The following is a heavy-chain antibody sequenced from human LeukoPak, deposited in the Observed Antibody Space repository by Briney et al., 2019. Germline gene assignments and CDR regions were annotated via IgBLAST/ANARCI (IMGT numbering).Heavy chain of an antibody. J-gene: IGHJ5*02. CDR2: IIPIFGTA. CDR1: GGTFSSYA. Sequence: SVKVSCKASGGTFSSYAISWVRQAPGQGLEWMGGIIPIFGTANYAQKFQGRVTITADKSTSTAYMELSSLRSEDTAVYYCAREQQLVLEACWFDPWGQGTLVTVSS. D-gene: IGHD6-13*01. CDR3: AREQQLVLEACWFDP. V-gene: IGHV1-69*06.